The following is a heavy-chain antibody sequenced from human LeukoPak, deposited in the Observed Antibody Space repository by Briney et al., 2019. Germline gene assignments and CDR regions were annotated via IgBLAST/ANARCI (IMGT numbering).Heavy chain of an antibody. J-gene: IGHJ6*03. Sequence: GGSLRLSCAASGFTFDDYGMSWVRQAPGKGLEWVSGINWNGGSTGYADSVKGRFTISRDNAKNSLYLQMNSLGPDDTAVYYCARDPYSGNYGNYYYYYMDVWGKGTTVTISS. V-gene: IGHV3-20*04. CDR2: INWNGGST. D-gene: IGHD1-26*01. CDR3: ARDPYSGNYGNYYYYYMDV. CDR1: GFTFDDYG.